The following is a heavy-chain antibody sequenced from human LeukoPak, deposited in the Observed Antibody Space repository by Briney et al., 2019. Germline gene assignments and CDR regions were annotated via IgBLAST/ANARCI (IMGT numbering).Heavy chain of an antibody. V-gene: IGHV4-30-4*01. CDR2: IHYSGST. CDR1: GVSISSGDYY. Sequence: PSETLSLTCTVSGVSISSGDYYWSWIRQPPGKGLEWIGYIHYSGSTYYNPSLKSRVTISLDTSKNQFSLKLSSVTAADTAVYYCARNGDFDYWGQGTLVTVSS. D-gene: IGHD4-17*01. CDR3: ARNGDFDY. J-gene: IGHJ4*02.